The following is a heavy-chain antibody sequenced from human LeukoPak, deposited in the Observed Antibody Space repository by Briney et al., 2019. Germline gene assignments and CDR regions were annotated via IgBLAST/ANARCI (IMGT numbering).Heavy chain of an antibody. Sequence: GGSLRLSCVGSGFTFSTYNMNWFRQAPGKGLEWVSYINKAGDSIYYAHSVKGRFTISRDNAKNSLYLQMSSLRVEDTAVYYCELDSYDSSPSHIWFDPWGQGTLVTVSS. CDR2: INKAGDSI. CDR1: GFTFSTYN. CDR3: ELDSYDSSPSHIWFDP. J-gene: IGHJ5*02. V-gene: IGHV3-48*03. D-gene: IGHD3-22*01.